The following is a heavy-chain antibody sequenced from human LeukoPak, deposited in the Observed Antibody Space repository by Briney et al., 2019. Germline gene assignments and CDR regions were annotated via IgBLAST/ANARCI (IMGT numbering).Heavy chain of an antibody. CDR3: ARDRLTSGSYFFDY. J-gene: IGHJ4*02. CDR2: ISGMSSTI. V-gene: IGHV3-48*01. D-gene: IGHD1-26*01. Sequence: GGSLKLSCAASAFTFSDYSMNWVRQAPGKGLEWISYISGMSSTIYYADSVRGRFTISGDNAKNSMYLQMNSLRAEDTAVYYCARDRLTSGSYFFDYWGQGTLVTVSS. CDR1: AFTFSDYS.